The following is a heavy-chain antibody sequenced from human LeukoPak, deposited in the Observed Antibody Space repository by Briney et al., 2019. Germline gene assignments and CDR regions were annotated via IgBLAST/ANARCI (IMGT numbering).Heavy chain of an antibody. CDR2: IGIAGDT. Sequence: GGSLRLSCAASGFTFTNYDMHWVRQVTGKGLEWVSAIGIAGDTYYPGSVRGRFTISRENAKYSLYLQMNSLRDGDTAVYYCVRGGSGWYYFDYWGQGTLVTVSS. CDR1: GFTFTNYD. CDR3: VRGGSGWYYFDY. V-gene: IGHV3-13*04. D-gene: IGHD6-19*01. J-gene: IGHJ4*02.